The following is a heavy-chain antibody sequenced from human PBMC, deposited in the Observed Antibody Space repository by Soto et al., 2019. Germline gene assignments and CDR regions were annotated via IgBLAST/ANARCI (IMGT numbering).Heavy chain of an antibody. CDR3: ARDGKAAANWFDP. V-gene: IGHV1-69*13. Sequence: SVNVSCKASGGTFSSYAISWVRQAPGQGLEWMGGIIPIFGTANYAQKFQGRVTITADESTSTAYMELSSLRSEDTAVYYCARDGKAAANWFDPWGQGTLVTVSS. CDR1: GGTFSSYA. CDR2: IIPIFGTA. J-gene: IGHJ5*02. D-gene: IGHD6-13*01.